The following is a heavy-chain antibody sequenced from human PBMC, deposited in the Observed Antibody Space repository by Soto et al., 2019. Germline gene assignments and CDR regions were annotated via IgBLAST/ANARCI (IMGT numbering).Heavy chain of an antibody. J-gene: IGHJ4*02. Sequence: AGSLRLSCTVSGFAFNNYGINWVRQAPGKGLEWVSSISKSDYTYYSDSVKGRFTISRDNAKNSVSLQMNTLRVEDTAVYYCAREDSIIIPAVSDFWGQGTLVTVSS. CDR2: ISKSDYT. CDR3: AREDSIIIPAVSDF. D-gene: IGHD2-2*01. CDR1: GFAFNNYG. V-gene: IGHV3-21*01.